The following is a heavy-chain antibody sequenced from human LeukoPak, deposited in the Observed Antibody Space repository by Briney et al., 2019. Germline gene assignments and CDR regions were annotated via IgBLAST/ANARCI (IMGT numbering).Heavy chain of an antibody. CDR3: VSRWDARSGGGDHDY. D-gene: IGHD3-16*01. J-gene: IGHJ4*02. Sequence: GGSLTLSCAVSGFTFNRNAIIWVRQAPGQGLVWVLTIGGSGDKTFYADPVKGRFTSSRDNSTNILDVQMRSLTGEDTALYYCVSRWDARSGGGDHDYWGQGALVTVSS. V-gene: IGHV3-23*01. CDR2: IGGSGDKT. CDR1: GFTFNRNA.